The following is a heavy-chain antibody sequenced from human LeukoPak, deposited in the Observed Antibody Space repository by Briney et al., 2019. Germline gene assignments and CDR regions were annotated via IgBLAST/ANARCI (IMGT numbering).Heavy chain of an antibody. J-gene: IGHJ4*02. CDR3: ARDSGSYPARGFDY. CDR1: GYTFTSYG. D-gene: IGHD1-26*01. Sequence: ASVKVSCKASGYTFTSYGISWVRQAPGQGLERMGWISAYNGNTNYAQKLQGRVTMTTDTSTSTAYMELRSLRSDDTAVYYCARDSGSYPARGFDYWGQGTLVTVSS. V-gene: IGHV1-18*01. CDR2: ISAYNGNT.